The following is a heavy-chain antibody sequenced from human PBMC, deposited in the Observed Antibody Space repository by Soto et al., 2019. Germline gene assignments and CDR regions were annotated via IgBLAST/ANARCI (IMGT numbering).Heavy chain of an antibody. CDR1: GFTFSSYA. CDR2: ISYDGSNK. CDR3: ARVDTPPYYYYGMDV. V-gene: IGHV3-30-3*01. J-gene: IGHJ6*02. Sequence: QVQLVESGGGVVQPGRSLRLSCAASGFTFSSYAMHWVRQAPGKGLEWVAVISYDGSNKYYADSVKGRFTISRDNSKNTLYLQMNSLRAEDTAVYYCARVDTPPYYYYGMDVWVQGTTVTVSS.